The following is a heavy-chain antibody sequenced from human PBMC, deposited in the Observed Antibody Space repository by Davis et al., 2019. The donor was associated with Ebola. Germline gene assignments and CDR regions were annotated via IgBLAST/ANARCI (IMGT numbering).Heavy chain of an antibody. CDR2: IYPGDSDT. D-gene: IGHD1-26*01. V-gene: IGHV5-51*01. CDR3: ARQRGLGLPFGAFDI. J-gene: IGHJ3*02. Sequence: GESLKISCKGSEYSFTNMWIGWVRQMPGKGLEWMGIIYPGDSDTTYSPSFQGQVTISADRSISTAYLHWSSLKASDTAMYYCARQRGLGLPFGAFDIWGQGTVVTVSS. CDR1: EYSFTNMW.